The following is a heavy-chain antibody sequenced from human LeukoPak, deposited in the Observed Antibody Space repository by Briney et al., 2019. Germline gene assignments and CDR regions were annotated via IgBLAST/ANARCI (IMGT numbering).Heavy chain of an antibody. J-gene: IGHJ4*02. D-gene: IGHD2-15*01. CDR3: VRKSATRRTSEFDY. CDR2: INPNSGGT. V-gene: IGHV1-2*02. Sequence: GASVKVSCKASGYTFSDYYIHWVRQDPGQGLEWMGWINPNSGGTKYAQKFQGRVTMTRDTSISTAYMDLSSLGSDDTAVFYCVRKSATRRTSEFDYWGQGTPVTVSS. CDR1: GYTFSDYY.